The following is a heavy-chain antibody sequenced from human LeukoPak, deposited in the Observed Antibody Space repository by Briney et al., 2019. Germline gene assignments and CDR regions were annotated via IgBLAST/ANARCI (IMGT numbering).Heavy chain of an antibody. CDR3: ARDFSGVDYFDY. V-gene: IGHV3-20*04. CDR2: INWNGGST. J-gene: IGHJ4*02. CDR1: GFTFDDYG. D-gene: IGHD3-10*01. Sequence: PGGSLRLSCAASGFTFDDYGMSWVRQAPGKGLEWVSGINWNGGSTGYADSVKGRFTISRDHSENTVYLQMSSLRAEDTAVYYCARDFSGVDYFDYWGQGTLVTVSS.